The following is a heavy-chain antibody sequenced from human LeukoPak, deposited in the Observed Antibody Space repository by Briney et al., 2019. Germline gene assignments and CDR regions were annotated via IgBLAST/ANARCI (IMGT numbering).Heavy chain of an antibody. J-gene: IGHJ1*01. D-gene: IGHD6-13*01. CDR2: IYYSGSA. V-gene: IGHV4-59*01. CDR1: GGSIRSYY. Sequence: KPSETLSLTCSVSGGSIRSYYWSWIRQPPGKGLEWTGYIYYSGSANYNPSLKSRVTISVDTSKDQFSLKLSSVTAADTAVYYCARVGIAAAGVEYFQHWGQSTLVTVSS. CDR3: ARVGIAAAGVEYFQH.